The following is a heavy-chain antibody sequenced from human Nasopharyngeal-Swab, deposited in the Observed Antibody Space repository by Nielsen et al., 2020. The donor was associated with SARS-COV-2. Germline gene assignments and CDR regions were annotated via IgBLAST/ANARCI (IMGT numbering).Heavy chain of an antibody. CDR1: GYSFTGNW. Sequence: GESLKISCKASGYSFTGNWIAWVRQMPGKGLEWMGIIYPGDSDTTYSPSFQGQVTISADKSITTAYLQWSSLRASDTAMYYCARREVGYGGNFGYWGQGTLVTVSS. CDR2: IYPGDSDT. V-gene: IGHV5-51*01. CDR3: ARREVGYGGNFGY. J-gene: IGHJ4*02. D-gene: IGHD4-23*01.